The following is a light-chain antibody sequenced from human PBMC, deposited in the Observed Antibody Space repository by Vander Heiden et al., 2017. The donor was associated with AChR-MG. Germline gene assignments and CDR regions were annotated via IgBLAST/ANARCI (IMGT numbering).Light chain of an antibody. V-gene: IGLV1-47*01. CDR2: RDT. CDR3: AAWDDSLSGRWV. CDR1: STNIEDNY. J-gene: IGLJ3*02. Sequence: TISCSGGSTNIEDNYVYWYQQLPGTAPRLLIYRDTERPSGVPDRFSGSKSGTSAPLAISGLRSEDEADYYCAAWDDSLSGRWVFGGGTRLTVL.